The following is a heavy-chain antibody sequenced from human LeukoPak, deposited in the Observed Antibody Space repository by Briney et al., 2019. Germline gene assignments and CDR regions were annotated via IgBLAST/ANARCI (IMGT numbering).Heavy chain of an antibody. CDR2: ISSSSSYI. CDR3: AGELGKPYYFDY. J-gene: IGHJ4*02. Sequence: GGSLRLSCAASGFTFSSYTMNWVRQAPGKGLEWVSSISSSSSYIYYADSVKGRFTISRDNTKNSLYLQMNSLRAEDTAVYYCAGELGKPYYFDYWGQGTLVTVSS. D-gene: IGHD3-16*01. CDR1: GFTFSSYT. V-gene: IGHV3-21*01.